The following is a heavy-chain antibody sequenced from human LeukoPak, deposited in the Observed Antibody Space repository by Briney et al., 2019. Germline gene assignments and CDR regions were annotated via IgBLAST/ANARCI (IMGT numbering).Heavy chain of an antibody. V-gene: IGHV1-18*01. D-gene: IGHD5-18*01. CDR1: GYTFTSYG. J-gene: IGHJ3*02. CDR2: ISAYNGNT. CDR3: ARDGSTWIQLWSDAFDI. Sequence: ASVKVSCKASGYTFTSYGISWVRQAPGQGLEGMGWISAYNGNTNYAQKLQGRVTMTTDTSTSTAHMELRSLRSDDTAVYYCARDGSTWIQLWSDAFDIWGQGTMVTVSS.